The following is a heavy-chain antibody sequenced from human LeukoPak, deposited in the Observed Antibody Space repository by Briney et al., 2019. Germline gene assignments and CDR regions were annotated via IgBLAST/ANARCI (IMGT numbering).Heavy chain of an antibody. CDR1: GFTFSSYS. J-gene: IGHJ4*02. V-gene: IGHV3-21*01. CDR2: ISSSSSYI. D-gene: IGHD6-13*01. Sequence: GGSLRLSCAASGFTFSSYSMNWVRQAPGKGLEWVSSISSSSSYIYYADSVKGRLTISRDNAKNSLYLQMNSLRAEDTAVYYCARWGGRIALTPSLVDYWGREPWSPSPQ. CDR3: ARWGGRIALTPSLVDY.